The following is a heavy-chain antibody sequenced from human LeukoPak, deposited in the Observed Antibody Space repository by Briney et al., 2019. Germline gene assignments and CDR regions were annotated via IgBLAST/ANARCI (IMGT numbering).Heavy chain of an antibody. CDR2: IYTSGST. J-gene: IGHJ3*02. V-gene: IGHV4-4*07. D-gene: IGHD5-12*01. Sequence: SETLSLTCTVSGGSISSYYWSWIRQPAGKGLEWIGRIYTSGSTNYNPSLKSRVTISVDKSKNQFSLKLSSVTAADTAVYYCARDLPDIVDKDADAFDIWGQGTMVTVSS. CDR1: GGSISSYY. CDR3: ARDLPDIVDKDADAFDI.